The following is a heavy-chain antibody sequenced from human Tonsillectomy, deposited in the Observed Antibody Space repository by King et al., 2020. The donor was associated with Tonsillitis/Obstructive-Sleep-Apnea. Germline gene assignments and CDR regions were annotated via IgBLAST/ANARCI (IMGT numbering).Heavy chain of an antibody. CDR2: IYGGGRT. J-gene: IGHJ3*02. CDR3: ARAMTTIDAFDI. D-gene: IGHD4-17*01. V-gene: IGHV3-66*01. CDR1: GFTVSYNC. Sequence: VQLVESGGGLVQPGGSLRLSCAASGFTVSYNCMSWVRQAPGKGLEWVSVIYGGGRTYYEDSVKGRFTISRDNSKNTLYLQMNSLRGEDTAVYFCARAMTTIDAFDIWGQGTMVTVSS.